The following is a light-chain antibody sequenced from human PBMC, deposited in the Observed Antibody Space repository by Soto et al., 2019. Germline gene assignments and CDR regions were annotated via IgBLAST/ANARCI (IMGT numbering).Light chain of an antibody. V-gene: IGKV3D-15*01. CDR3: QQYGSSPPWT. Sequence: EIVMTQSPVTLSVSPGERATLSCRASQSVSDNLAWYQQKPGQAPRLLFYGASTRATDIPVRFSGSGSGTEFTLTISSLQSEDFAVYYCQQYGSSPPWTFGQGTKVDIK. CDR1: QSVSDN. CDR2: GAS. J-gene: IGKJ1*01.